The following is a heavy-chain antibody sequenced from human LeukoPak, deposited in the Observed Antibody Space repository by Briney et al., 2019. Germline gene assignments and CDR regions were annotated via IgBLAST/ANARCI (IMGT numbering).Heavy chain of an antibody. V-gene: IGHV4-61*02. D-gene: IGHD5-12*01. CDR2: IYTSGST. CDR1: GGSISSGGYS. Sequence: SETLSLTCAVSGGSISSGGYSWSWLRQPAGKGLEWIGRIYTSGSTNYNPSLKSRVTMSVDTSKNQFSLKLSSVTAADTAVYYCAGEWPYYYGMDVWGQGTTVTVSS. CDR3: AGEWPYYYGMDV. J-gene: IGHJ6*02.